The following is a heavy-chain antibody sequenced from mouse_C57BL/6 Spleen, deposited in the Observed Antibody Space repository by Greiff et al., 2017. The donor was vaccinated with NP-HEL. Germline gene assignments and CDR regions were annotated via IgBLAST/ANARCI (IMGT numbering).Heavy chain of an antibody. CDR2: INPGSGGT. J-gene: IGHJ4*01. V-gene: IGHV1-54*01. CDR1: GYAFTNYL. Sequence: QVQLQQSGAELVRPGTSVKVSCKASGYAFTNYLIEWVKQRPGQGLEWIGVINPGSGGTNYNEKLKGKATLTADKSSSTAYMQLSSLTSEDSAVYFCARSYLDTVVAPYAMDYWGQGTSVTVSS. D-gene: IGHD1-1*01. CDR3: ARSYLDTVVAPYAMDY.